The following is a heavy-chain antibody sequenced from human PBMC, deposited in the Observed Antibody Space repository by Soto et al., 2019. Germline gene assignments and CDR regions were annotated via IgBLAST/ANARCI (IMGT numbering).Heavy chain of an antibody. CDR2: MNPNSGNT. V-gene: IGHV1-8*01. CDR3: ARGLRVYYYDSSGSPALGY. J-gene: IGHJ4*02. CDR1: GYTFTSYD. D-gene: IGHD3-22*01. Sequence: ASVKVSCKASGYTFTSYDINWVRQATGQGLERMGWMNPNSGNTGYAQKFQGRVTMTRNTSISTAYMELSSLRSEDTAVYYCARGLRVYYYDSSGSPALGYWGQGTMVTVSS.